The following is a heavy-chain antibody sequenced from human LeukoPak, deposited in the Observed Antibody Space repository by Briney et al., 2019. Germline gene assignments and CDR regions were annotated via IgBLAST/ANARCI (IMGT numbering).Heavy chain of an antibody. J-gene: IGHJ5*02. CDR2: TYYRSKWYN. D-gene: IGHD1-26*01. CDR3: ARQATIVGANDGWFDP. V-gene: IGHV6-1*01. CDR1: GDSVSSNSAA. Sequence: SQTLSLTCAISGDSVSSNSAAWNWIRQSPSRGLEWLGRTYYRSKWYNDYAVSVKSRITINPDTSKNQFSLQLNSVTPEDTAVYFCARQATIVGANDGWFDPWGQGALVTVSS.